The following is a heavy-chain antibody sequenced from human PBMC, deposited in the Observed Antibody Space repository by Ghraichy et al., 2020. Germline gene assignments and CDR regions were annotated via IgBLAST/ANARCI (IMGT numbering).Heavy chain of an antibody. J-gene: IGHJ4*02. V-gene: IGHV3-23*01. CDR2: ISGSGGNT. Sequence: GGSLRLSCAASEFSFSSYALDWVRQAPGKGLEWVSVISGSGGNTYYADSVKGRFTISRDNYQKIMYLQMNTLRAEDTAVYYCAKAVYGGDSGGYYFDFWGQGTLVAVSS. CDR3: AKAVYGGDSGGYYFDF. CDR1: EFSFSSYA. D-gene: IGHD4-23*01.